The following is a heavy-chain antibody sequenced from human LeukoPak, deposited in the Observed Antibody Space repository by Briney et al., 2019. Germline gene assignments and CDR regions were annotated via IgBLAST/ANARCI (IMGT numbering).Heavy chain of an antibody. CDR3: ATHQGRLTGGYYYYMDV. D-gene: IGHD1-20*01. Sequence: GGSLRLSCAASGFTFSSYWMSWVRQAPGKGLEWVANIKQDGSEKYYVDSVKGRFTNSRDNAKNPLYLQMNSLRAEDTAVYYCATHQGRLTGGYYYYMDVWGKGTTVTVSS. CDR2: IKQDGSEK. V-gene: IGHV3-7*01. CDR1: GFTFSSYW. J-gene: IGHJ6*03.